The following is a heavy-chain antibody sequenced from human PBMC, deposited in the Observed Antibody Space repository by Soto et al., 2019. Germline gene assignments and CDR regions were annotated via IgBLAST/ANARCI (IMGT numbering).Heavy chain of an antibody. CDR2: ISRSGSTI. V-gene: IGHV3-11*01. D-gene: IGHD1-1*01. J-gene: IGHJ4*02. CDR3: GVSPVEWNDH. CDR1: GFTFSDYY. Sequence: QVQLVESGGGLVKPGGSLRLSCAASGFTFSDYYMSWIRQAPGQGLEWVSYISRSGSTIYYADSVEGRFTIARDNHKTSLYLQMNSLRAEDPPVYYCGVSPVEWNDHWGQGTLVTVSS.